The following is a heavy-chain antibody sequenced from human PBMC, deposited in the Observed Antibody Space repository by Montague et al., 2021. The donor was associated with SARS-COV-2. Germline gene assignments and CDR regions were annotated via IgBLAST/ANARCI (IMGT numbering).Heavy chain of an antibody. J-gene: IGHJ4*02. V-gene: IGHV6-1*01. Sequence: CAISGDSVSSHSAAWNWIRQSPSEGPEWLGRTYYRSKWYTDYAPSVKTRITITPDTSNNQFSLHLNSVTPGDTAVYYCAREGTVPGPRGIYFDDWGQGTLVTVSS. CDR2: TYYRSKWYT. D-gene: IGHD1-1*01. CDR1: GDSVSSHSAA. CDR3: AREGTVPGPRGIYFDD.